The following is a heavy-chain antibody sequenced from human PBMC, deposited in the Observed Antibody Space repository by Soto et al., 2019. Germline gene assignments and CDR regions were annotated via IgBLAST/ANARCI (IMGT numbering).Heavy chain of an antibody. J-gene: IGHJ6*02. V-gene: IGHV3-53*04. CDR2: LHSGGDT. D-gene: IGHD3-10*01. CDR1: GIPVSSNY. CDR3: ARDGPYYYASRMDA. Sequence: EVQLVESGGGLVQPGGSLRLSCVASGIPVSSNYMTWVRQAPGKGLEWVSVLHSGGDTYYANSVKGRFTISRQDSTNTVFLQMNSLTAEDTAVYYCARDGPYYYASRMDAWGQGTTVTVSS.